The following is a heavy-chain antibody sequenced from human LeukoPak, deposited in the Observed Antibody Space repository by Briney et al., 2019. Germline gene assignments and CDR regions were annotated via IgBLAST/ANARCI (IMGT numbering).Heavy chain of an antibody. Sequence: PGGSLRLSCAASGFTFSSYEMNWVRQAPGKGLEWVSYISSSGSTIYYADSVKGRFTISRDNAKNSLYLQMNSLRAEDTAVYYCARPRSDWGAFDIWGQGQWSPSLQ. J-gene: IGHJ3*02. V-gene: IGHV3-48*03. CDR1: GFTFSSYE. CDR2: ISSSGSTI. CDR3: ARPRSDWGAFDI. D-gene: IGHD7-27*01.